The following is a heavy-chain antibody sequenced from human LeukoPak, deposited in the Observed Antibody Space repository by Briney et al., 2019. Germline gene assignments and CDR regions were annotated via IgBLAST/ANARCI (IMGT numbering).Heavy chain of an antibody. CDR2: IKQDGGEK. CDR3: ARDLAYYDSSGSYPPPDAFDI. Sequence: GGSLRLSCAASGFTFSSHWMSWVRQAPGKGLEWVANIKQDGGEKYYVDSVKGRFTISRDNAKNSLYLQMNSLRAEDTAVYYCARDLAYYDSSGSYPPPDAFDIWGQGTVVTVSS. V-gene: IGHV3-7*01. J-gene: IGHJ3*02. D-gene: IGHD3-22*01. CDR1: GFTFSSHW.